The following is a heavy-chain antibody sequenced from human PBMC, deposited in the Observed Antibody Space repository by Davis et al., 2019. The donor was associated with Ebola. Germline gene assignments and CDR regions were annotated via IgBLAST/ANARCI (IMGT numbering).Heavy chain of an antibody. Sequence: GGSLRLSCSASGFTFSSYAMHWVRQAPGKGLEYVSAISSNGGSTYYADSVKGRFTISRDNAKNSLYLQMNSLRAEDTAVYYCARGSYGYWGQGTLVTVSS. CDR1: GFTFSSYA. D-gene: IGHD5-18*01. CDR2: ISSNGGST. CDR3: ARGSYGY. J-gene: IGHJ4*02. V-gene: IGHV3-64*04.